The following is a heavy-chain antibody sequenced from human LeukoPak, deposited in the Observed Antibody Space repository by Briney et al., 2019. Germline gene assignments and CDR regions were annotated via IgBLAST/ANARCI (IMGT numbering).Heavy chain of an antibody. CDR1: GFIFDDYG. D-gene: IGHD3-10*01. CDR2: INWNGRSI. J-gene: IGHJ4*02. V-gene: IGHV3-20*01. CDR3: ARRSSRYYGSGSYRKYYFDY. Sequence: GGSLRLSCAASGFIFDDYGMSWVRQVPGKGLEWVSGINWNGRSIGYADSVKGRFTISRDNAKKSLYLQMNNLRAEDTAFYHCARRSSRYYGSGSYRKYYFDYWGQGTLVTVSS.